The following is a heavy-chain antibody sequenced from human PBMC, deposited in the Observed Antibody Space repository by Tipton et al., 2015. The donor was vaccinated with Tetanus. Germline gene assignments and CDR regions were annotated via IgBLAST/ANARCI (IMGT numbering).Heavy chain of an antibody. V-gene: IGHV4-34*10. D-gene: IGHD3-3*01. CDR1: GGSSSSFY. CDR2: INQRGGI. Sequence: QVQLVQSGPEVKPSETLSLSCAVSGGSSSSFYWSWIRQPPGKGLEWIGEINQRGGIAYNPSLRGRVTISVDTSKNHFSLNMSSVTAADTAVYYCARANNDFPKKGPFDSWGQGSLVIVSS. CDR3: ARANNDFPKKGPFDS. J-gene: IGHJ4*02.